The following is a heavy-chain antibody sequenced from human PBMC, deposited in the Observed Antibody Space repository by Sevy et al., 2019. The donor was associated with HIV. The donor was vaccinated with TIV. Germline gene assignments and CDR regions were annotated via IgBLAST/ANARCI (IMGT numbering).Heavy chain of an antibody. Sequence: GGCLRLSCAASGFIFNNYHMYWIRQAPGKGLEWVATVSYDGADKEYADIVKGRFTISRDNSRSMLYLRMSSLRPEDTGVYFCAKDMVDCSGGTCYSWSVSPFESWGQGTLVTVSS. V-gene: IGHV3-30*18. CDR2: VSYDGADK. CDR3: AKDMVDCSGGTCYSWSVSPFES. CDR1: GFIFNNYH. J-gene: IGHJ4*02. D-gene: IGHD2-15*01.